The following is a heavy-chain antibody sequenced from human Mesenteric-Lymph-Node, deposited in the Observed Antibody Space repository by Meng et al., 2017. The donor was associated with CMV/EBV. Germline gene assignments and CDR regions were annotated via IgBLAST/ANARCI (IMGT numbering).Heavy chain of an antibody. J-gene: IGHJ4*02. CDR2: ISGSGGST. V-gene: IGHV3-23*01. Sequence: GESLKISCAASGFTFSSYAMSWVRQAPGKGLEWVSAISGSGGSTYYADSVKGRFTISRDNAKNSLYLQMNSLRAEDTAVYYCARDWSDTAMVYYFDYWGQGTLVTVSS. CDR3: ARDWSDTAMVYYFDY. CDR1: GFTFSSYA. D-gene: IGHD5-18*01.